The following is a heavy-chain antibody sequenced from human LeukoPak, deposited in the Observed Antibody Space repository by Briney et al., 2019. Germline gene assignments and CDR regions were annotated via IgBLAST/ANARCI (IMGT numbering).Heavy chain of an antibody. J-gene: IGHJ3*02. CDR3: AKSNGYGLIDI. D-gene: IGHD3-22*01. V-gene: IGHV4-34*01. CDR1: GGSFSGYY. Sequence: SETLSLTCAVYGGSFSGYYWSWIRQPPGKGLEWIGEINHSGSTNYNLSLKSRVTISLDTSRNQFSLKLNSVTAADTAVYYCAKSNGYGLIDIWGQGTMVTVSS. CDR2: INHSGST.